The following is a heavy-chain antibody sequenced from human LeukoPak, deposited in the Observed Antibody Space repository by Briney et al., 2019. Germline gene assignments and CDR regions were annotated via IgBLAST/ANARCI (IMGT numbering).Heavy chain of an antibody. CDR3: AKMGGKSHLSYYYMDV. Sequence: PGGSLRLSCAASGFTFSTYAMSWVRQAPGKGLEWVSTISGSGGSTYYADSVKGRFTISRDNSKNTLYLQMNSLRSEDTAVYYCAKMGGKSHLSYYYMDVWGKGTTFTVSS. V-gene: IGHV3-23*01. D-gene: IGHD3-3*02. CDR2: ISGSGGST. J-gene: IGHJ6*03. CDR1: GFTFSTYA.